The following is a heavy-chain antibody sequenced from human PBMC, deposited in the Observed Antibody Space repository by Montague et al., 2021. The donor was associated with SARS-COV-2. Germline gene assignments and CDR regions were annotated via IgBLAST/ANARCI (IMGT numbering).Heavy chain of an antibody. CDR1: GGSISSSSYY. Sequence: SETLSLTCTVSGGSISSSSYYWGWIRQPPGKGLEWIGSIYYSGSTYYNPSLKSRVTISVDTPKNQFSLKLNSVTAADTAVYYCASPTYYYDSSGSDAFDIWGQGTMVTVSS. CDR2: IYYSGST. CDR3: ASPTYYYDSSGSDAFDI. J-gene: IGHJ3*02. D-gene: IGHD3-22*01. V-gene: IGHV4-39*01.